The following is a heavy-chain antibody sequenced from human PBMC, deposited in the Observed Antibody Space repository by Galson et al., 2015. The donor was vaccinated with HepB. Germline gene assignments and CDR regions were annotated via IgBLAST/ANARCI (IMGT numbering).Heavy chain of an antibody. CDR3: AIKGGGWGQQLVRGYFDY. Sequence: LRLSCAASGFTFSSYGMHWVCQPPGKGLEWIGEINHSGSTNYNPSLKSRVTISVDTSKNQFSLKLSSVTAADTAVYYCAIKGGGWGQQLVRGYFDYWGQGTLVTVSS. D-gene: IGHD6-13*01. CDR2: INHSGST. CDR1: GFTFSSYG. V-gene: IGHV4-34*08. J-gene: IGHJ4*02.